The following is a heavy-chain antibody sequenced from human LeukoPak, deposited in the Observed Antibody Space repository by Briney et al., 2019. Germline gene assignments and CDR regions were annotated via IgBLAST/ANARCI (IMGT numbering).Heavy chain of an antibody. CDR2: FDPEDSAT. CDR1: GYTLTELS. V-gene: IGHV1-24*01. CDR3: ATVVLYSGYYFDY. J-gene: IGHJ4*02. Sequence: GASVKVSCKVSGYTLTELSMHWVRQAPGKGLEWMGGFDPEDSATIYAQKFQGRVTMTEDTSTDTAYMELSSLRSEDTAVYYCATVVLYSGYYFDYWGQGTLVTVSS. D-gene: IGHD5-12*01.